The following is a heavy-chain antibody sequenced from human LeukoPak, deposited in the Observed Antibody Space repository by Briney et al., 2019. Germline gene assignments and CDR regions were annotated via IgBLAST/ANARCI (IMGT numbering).Heavy chain of an antibody. CDR1: GGSISSGDYY. CDR3: ASLYYESSGYDRTFDC. D-gene: IGHD3-22*01. Sequence: PSQTLSLTCTVSGGSISSGDYYWIWIRQHPGKGLEWIGYIYYSGGTNYNPSLKSRVTISVDTSKNQFSLKLSSVTAADTAVYYCASLYYESSGYDRTFDCWGQGTLVTVSS. V-gene: IGHV4-31*03. J-gene: IGHJ4*02. CDR2: IYYSGGT.